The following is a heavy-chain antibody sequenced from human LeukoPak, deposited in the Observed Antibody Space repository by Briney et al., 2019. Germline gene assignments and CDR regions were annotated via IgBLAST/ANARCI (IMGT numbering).Heavy chain of an antibody. D-gene: IGHD6-19*01. CDR1: GFSFSAYA. CDR2: IWYDGSNK. Sequence: GGSLRLSCAASGFSFSAYAMHWVRQAPGKGLEWVAVIWYDGSNKYYADSVKGRFTISRDNSKNTLYLQMNSLRAEDTAVYYCARDKGGIAVAGYFDYWGQGTLVTVSS. V-gene: IGHV3-33*08. CDR3: ARDKGGIAVAGYFDY. J-gene: IGHJ4*02.